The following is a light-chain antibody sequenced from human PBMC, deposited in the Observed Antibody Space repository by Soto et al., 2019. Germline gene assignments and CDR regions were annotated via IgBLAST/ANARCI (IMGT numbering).Light chain of an antibody. Sequence: DIQMTQSPSSVSASVGDRVTITCRASQGIYNWLAWYQQKPGKAPKLLISAVSKLQSGVPSRFSGSGYGTDFTLTISSLPPEDFAAYYCQQANTFPLTLGPGTKVDIK. CDR3: QQANTFPLT. CDR2: AVS. J-gene: IGKJ3*01. V-gene: IGKV1D-12*01. CDR1: QGIYNW.